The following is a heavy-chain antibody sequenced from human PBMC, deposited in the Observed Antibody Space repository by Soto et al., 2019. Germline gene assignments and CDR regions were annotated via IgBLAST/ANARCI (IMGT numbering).Heavy chain of an antibody. Sequence: GGSLRLSCAASGFTFSNYGMHWVRQAPGKGLEWGAGISYDGRNRYYADSVKGRFTISRDNSKNTLYLQMNSLRGEDPALYYCARFFGRGAVPPCCFAYGGRGTPVTVPS. J-gene: IGHJ4*02. CDR3: ARFFGRGAVPPCCFAY. D-gene: IGHD1-26*01. V-gene: IGHV3-30*03. CDR2: ISYDGRNR. CDR1: GFTFSNYG.